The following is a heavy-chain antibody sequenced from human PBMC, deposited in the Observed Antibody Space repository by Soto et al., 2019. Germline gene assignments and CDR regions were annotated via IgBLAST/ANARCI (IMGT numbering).Heavy chain of an antibody. J-gene: IGHJ6*03. Sequence: ESGGGVVQPGRSLRLSCAASGFTFSSYGMHWVRQAPGKGLEWVAVIWYDGSNKYYADSVKGRFTISRDNSKNTLYLQMNSLRAEDTAVYYCARRFIAAAGTRNYYYYMDVWGKGTTVTVSS. V-gene: IGHV3-33*01. CDR3: ARRFIAAAGTRNYYYYMDV. D-gene: IGHD6-13*01. CDR2: IWYDGSNK. CDR1: GFTFSSYG.